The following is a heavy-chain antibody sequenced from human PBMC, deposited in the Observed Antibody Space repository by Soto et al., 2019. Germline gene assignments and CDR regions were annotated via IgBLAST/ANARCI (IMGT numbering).Heavy chain of an antibody. V-gene: IGHV4-31*03. D-gene: IGHD3-16*01. CDR1: GGSISSGGYY. CDR2: IYYSGSI. Sequence: PSETLSLTCTVSGGSISSGGYYWSWIRQHPGKGLEWIGYIYYSGSIYDNPSLKSRVTISVDTSKNQFSLKLSSVTAADTAVYYCARADDYVWGAPYWGQGTLVTVSS. CDR3: ARADDYVWGAPY. J-gene: IGHJ4*02.